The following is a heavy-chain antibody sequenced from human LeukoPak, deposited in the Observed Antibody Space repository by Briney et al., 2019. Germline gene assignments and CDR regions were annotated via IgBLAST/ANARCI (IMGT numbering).Heavy chain of an antibody. J-gene: IGHJ5*02. CDR2: INQEGSEK. Sequence: GGSLRLSCAASGFTFSSCWMNWFRQAPGKGLEWVGNINQEGSEKHYVNSVRGRFTISRDNAKNSLYLQMNNLRTEDTAIYYCARERERFLNLWGQGTLVTVSS. CDR3: ARERERFLNL. V-gene: IGHV3-7*01. D-gene: IGHD3-3*01. CDR1: GFTFSSCW.